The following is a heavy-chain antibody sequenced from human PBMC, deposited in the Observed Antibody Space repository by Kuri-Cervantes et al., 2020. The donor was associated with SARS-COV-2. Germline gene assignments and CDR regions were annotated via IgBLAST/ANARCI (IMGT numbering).Heavy chain of an antibody. V-gene: IGHV4-39*07. Sequence: SETLSLTCTVSGGSISSSSYYWGWIRQPPGKGLEWIGSIYYSGSTYYNPSLKSRVTISVDTSKNQFSLKLSSVTAADTAMYYCARLLTWFGELSGWFDPWGQGTLVTVSS. J-gene: IGHJ5*02. CDR3: ARLLTWFGELSGWFDP. CDR1: GGSISSSSYY. CDR2: IYYSGST. D-gene: IGHD3-10*01.